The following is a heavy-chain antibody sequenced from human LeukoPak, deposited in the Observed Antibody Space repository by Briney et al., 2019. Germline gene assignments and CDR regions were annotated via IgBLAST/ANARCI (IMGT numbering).Heavy chain of an antibody. D-gene: IGHD1-7*01. V-gene: IGHV3-23*01. CDR2: ISNGGGST. J-gene: IGHJ5*02. CDR3: AKDRTGNYVAWFDP. Sequence: GGSLRLSCAASGFTFSSYAMSWVRHAPGKGLEWVAAISNGGGSTYYADSVKGRFTISRDNSKNTLYLQMNSLRAEDTAVYYCAKDRTGNYVAWFDPWGQGTLVTVSS. CDR1: GFTFSSYA.